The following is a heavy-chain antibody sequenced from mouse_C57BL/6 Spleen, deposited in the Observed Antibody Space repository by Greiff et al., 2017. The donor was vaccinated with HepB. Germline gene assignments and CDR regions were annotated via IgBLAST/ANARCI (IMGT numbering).Heavy chain of an antibody. V-gene: IGHV2-2*01. CDR1: GFSLTSYG. Sequence: VQRVESGPGLVQPSQSLSITCTVSGFSLTSYGVHWVRQSPGKGLEWLGVIWSGGSTDYNAAFISRLSISKDNSKSQVFFKMNSLQADDTAIYYCARKSITTVVATGAMDYWGQGTSVTVSS. D-gene: IGHD1-1*01. CDR2: IWSGGST. J-gene: IGHJ4*01. CDR3: ARKSITTVVATGAMDY.